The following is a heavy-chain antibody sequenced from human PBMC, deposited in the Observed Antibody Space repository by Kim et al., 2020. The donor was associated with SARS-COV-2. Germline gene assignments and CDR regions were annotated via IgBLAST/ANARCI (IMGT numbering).Heavy chain of an antibody. CDR2: INPNSGGT. V-gene: IGHV1-2*02. J-gene: IGHJ4*02. CDR3: ARLVYDYVWGSYRFDRGSFDY. D-gene: IGHD3-16*02. Sequence: ASVKVSCKASGYTFTGYYMHWVRQAPGQGLEWMGWINPNSGGTNYAQKFQGRVTMTRDTSISTAYMELSRLRSDDTAVYYCARLVYDYVWGSYRFDRGSFDYWGQGTLVTVSS. CDR1: GYTFTGYY.